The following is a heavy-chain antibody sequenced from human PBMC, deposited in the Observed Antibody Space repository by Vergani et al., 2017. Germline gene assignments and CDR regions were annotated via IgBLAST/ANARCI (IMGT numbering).Heavy chain of an antibody. Sequence: QVQLQESGPGLVKPSETLSLTCTVSGGSISSYYWSWIRQPPGKGLEWIGYIYYSGSTNYNPSLKSRVTISVDTSKNQFSLKLSSVTAADTAVYYCARGIVRGSHYYYYMDVWGKGTTVTVSS. J-gene: IGHJ6*03. D-gene: IGHD2-15*01. CDR3: ARGIVRGSHYYYYMDV. CDR2: IYYSGST. CDR1: GGSISSYY. V-gene: IGHV4-59*01.